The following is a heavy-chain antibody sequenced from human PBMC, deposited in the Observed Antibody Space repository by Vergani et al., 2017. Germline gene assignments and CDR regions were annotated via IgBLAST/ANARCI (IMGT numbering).Heavy chain of an antibody. CDR1: GYTFNTYD. CDR2: MNPNSGNT. J-gene: IGHJ5*01. D-gene: IGHD2-8*02. CDR3: ARGQSGYCTGDICDIHPWFES. V-gene: IGHV1-8*02. Sequence: QVQLVQPGAEVKKPGASVKVSCKASGYTFNTYDINWVRQAPGQGLEWMGWMNPNSGNTGYAQKFQGRVTVTRDTSITTAYMELNSLRFGDTAVYYCARGQSGYCTGDICDIHPWFESWGQGTLVTVSS.